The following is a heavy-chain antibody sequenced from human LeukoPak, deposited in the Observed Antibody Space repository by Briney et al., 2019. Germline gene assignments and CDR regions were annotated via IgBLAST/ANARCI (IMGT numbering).Heavy chain of an antibody. J-gene: IGHJ5*02. CDR1: GGTFSSYA. CDR2: IIPIFGTA. D-gene: IGHD6-13*01. Sequence: ASVKVSCKASGGTFSSYAISWVRQAPGQGLEWMGGIIPIFGTANYAQKFQGRVTITTDESTSTAYMELSSLRSEDTAVYYCARIAAAGQDWFDPWGQGTLVTVSS. CDR3: ARIAAAGQDWFDP. V-gene: IGHV1-69*05.